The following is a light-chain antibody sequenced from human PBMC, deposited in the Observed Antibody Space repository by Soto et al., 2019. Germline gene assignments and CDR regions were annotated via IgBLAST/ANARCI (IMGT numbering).Light chain of an antibody. CDR1: QSVSSSS. CDR3: QQYGTSPIN. J-gene: IGKJ5*01. V-gene: IGKV3-20*01. CDR2: GAS. Sequence: EIVLTQSPGTLSLSPGERATLSCRASQSVSSSSLAWYQQKPGQAPRLLIFGASSRATGIPDRFSGSGSGTDFTLTVSRLEPEDFAVYYCQQYGTSPINFGQGTRLEI.